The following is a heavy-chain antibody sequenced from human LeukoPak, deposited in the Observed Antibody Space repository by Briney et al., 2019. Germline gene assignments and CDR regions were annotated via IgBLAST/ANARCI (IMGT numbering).Heavy chain of an antibody. CDR3: ARRVSRGSYDY. J-gene: IGHJ4*02. Sequence: GGSLRLSCAASGFTFSDYAMSWVRQAPGKGLEWVSSISSSSSYIYYADSVKGRFTISRDNAKNSLYLQMNSLRAEDTAVYYCARRVSRGSYDYWGQGTLVTVSS. CDR2: ISSSSSYI. V-gene: IGHV3-21*01. D-gene: IGHD5-12*01. CDR1: GFTFSDYA.